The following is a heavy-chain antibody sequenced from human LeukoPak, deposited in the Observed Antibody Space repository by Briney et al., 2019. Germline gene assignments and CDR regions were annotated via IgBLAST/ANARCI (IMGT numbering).Heavy chain of an antibody. CDR3: SRHVNTFDY. J-gene: IGHJ4*02. CDR2: IFYTGNT. Sequence: SETLSLTCSVSGGSISSRNHYWGWIRQPPGKGLEWIGSIFYTGNTYYNPSLRSRVTMSVDTSKNHFSLNLSSVTAADMAVYYCSRHVNTFDYWGQGALVTVSS. CDR1: GGSISSRNHY. V-gene: IGHV4-39*01.